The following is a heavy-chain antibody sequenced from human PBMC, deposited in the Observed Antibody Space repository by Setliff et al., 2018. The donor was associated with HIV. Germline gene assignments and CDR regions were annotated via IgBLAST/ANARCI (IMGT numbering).Heavy chain of an antibody. J-gene: IGHJ5*02. Sequence: SVKVSCKASGGTFGRFGISWVRQAPGQGLEWMGGIIPTFTRANYAQKFQARVIITTDKSTSTAFMELTSLTSEDTAVYYCARSVHSLYDDYATYFDPWGQGTQVTVSS. V-gene: IGHV1-69*05. CDR2: IIPTFTRA. CDR1: GGTFGRFG. D-gene: IGHD4-17*01. CDR3: ARSVHSLYDDYATYFDP.